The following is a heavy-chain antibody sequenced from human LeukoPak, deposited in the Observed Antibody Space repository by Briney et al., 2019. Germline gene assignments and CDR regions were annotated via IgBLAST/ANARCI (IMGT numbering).Heavy chain of an antibody. CDR1: GYTFTSYG. CDR3: ARDISVRWGPRPLGGPPEFDY. D-gene: IGHD1-14*01. V-gene: IGHV1-18*01. Sequence: GASVKVSCKASGYTFTSYGISWVRQAPGQGLEWMGWISAYNGNTNYAQKLQGRVTMTTDTSTSTAYMELRSLRSDDTAVYYCARDISVRWGPRPLGGPPEFDYWGQGTLVTVSS. CDR2: ISAYNGNT. J-gene: IGHJ4*02.